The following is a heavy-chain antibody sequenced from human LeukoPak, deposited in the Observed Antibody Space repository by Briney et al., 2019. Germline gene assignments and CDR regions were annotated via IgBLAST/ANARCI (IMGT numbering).Heavy chain of an antibody. CDR3: ARGGGGLQH. D-gene: IGHD2-15*01. CDR2: IDPNSGGT. Sequence: ASVKVSCKTSGYSFTAYFMHWVRLAPGQGLEWMGWIDPNSGGTNYAQKFQGRVTMTRDTSISTAYMELSSLMSDDTAIYYCARGGGGLQHWSQGTLVTVSS. V-gene: IGHV1-2*02. CDR1: GYSFTAYF. J-gene: IGHJ1*01.